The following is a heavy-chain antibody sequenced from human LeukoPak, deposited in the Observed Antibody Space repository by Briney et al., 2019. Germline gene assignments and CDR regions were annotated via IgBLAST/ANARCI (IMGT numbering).Heavy chain of an antibody. Sequence: HPGGSLRLSCAASDFTFSSYAMHWVRQAPGQGLGWVAVISYDGSDRYYADSVKGRFTISRDNSKNTLFLQMNSLRAEDTAVYYCARSGDYDSYYFDYWGQGTLVTVSS. J-gene: IGHJ4*02. CDR2: ISYDGSDR. V-gene: IGHV3-30*04. CDR3: ARSGDYDSYYFDY. D-gene: IGHD3-9*01. CDR1: DFTFSSYA.